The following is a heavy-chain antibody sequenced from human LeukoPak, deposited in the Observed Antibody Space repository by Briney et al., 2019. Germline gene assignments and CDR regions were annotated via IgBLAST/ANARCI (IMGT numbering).Heavy chain of an antibody. CDR2: INHSGST. J-gene: IGHJ4*02. Sequence: SETLSLTCAVYGGSFSGYYWSWIRQPPGKGLEWIGEINHSGSTNYNPSLKSRVTISVDTSKNQFSLKLSSVTAADTAVYYCARGGIAVAGRGFFGYWGQGTLVTVSS. CDR1: GGSFSGYY. CDR3: ARGGIAVAGRGFFGY. D-gene: IGHD6-19*01. V-gene: IGHV4-34*01.